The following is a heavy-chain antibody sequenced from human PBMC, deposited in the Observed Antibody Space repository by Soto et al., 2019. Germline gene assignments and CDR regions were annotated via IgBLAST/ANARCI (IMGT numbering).Heavy chain of an antibody. J-gene: IGHJ4*02. V-gene: IGHV3-30-3*01. D-gene: IGHD3-22*01. CDR3: ARDATYYYDSSGPPDY. Sequence: QVQLVESGGGVVQPGRSLRLSCAASGFTFSSYAMHWVRQAPGKGLEWVAVISYDGSNKYYADSVKGRFTISRDNSKNTLYLQMNNLRAEDTAVYYCARDATYYYDSSGPPDYWGQGTLVTVSS. CDR2: ISYDGSNK. CDR1: GFTFSSYA.